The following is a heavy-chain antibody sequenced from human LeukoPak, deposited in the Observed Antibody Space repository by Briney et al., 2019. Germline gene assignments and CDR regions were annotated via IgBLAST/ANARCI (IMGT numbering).Heavy chain of an antibody. D-gene: IGHD3-10*01. CDR1: GFTFSSYS. J-gene: IGHJ6*03. Sequence: PGGSLRLSCAASGFTFSSYSMNWVRQAPGKGLECVSYISSSSSTIYYADSVKGRFTISRDNAKNSLYLQMNSLKGDDTAVYYCAKDSAFYYIDVWGKGTTVIISS. CDR2: ISSSSSTI. CDR3: AKDSAFYYIDV. V-gene: IGHV3-48*01.